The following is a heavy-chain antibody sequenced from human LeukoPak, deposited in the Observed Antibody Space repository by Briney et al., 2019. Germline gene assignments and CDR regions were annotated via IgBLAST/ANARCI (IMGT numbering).Heavy chain of an antibody. CDR3: ARDLYCSSTSCSLSKVFDP. Sequence: PGGSLRLSCAASGFTFSDYYMSWIRQAPGKGLEWVSYISSSSSYTNYADSVKGRFTISRDNAKNSLYLQMNSLRTEDTAVYYCARDLYCSSTSCSLSKVFDPWGQGTLVTVSS. CDR1: GFTFSDYY. D-gene: IGHD2-2*01. V-gene: IGHV3-11*06. J-gene: IGHJ5*02. CDR2: ISSSSSYT.